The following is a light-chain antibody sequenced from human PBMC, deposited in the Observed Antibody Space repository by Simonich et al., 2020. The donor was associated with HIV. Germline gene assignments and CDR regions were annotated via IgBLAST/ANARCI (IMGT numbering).Light chain of an antibody. V-gene: IGKV3-15*01. CDR3: QQYNNWPPWT. CDR2: GAS. Sequence: EIVMTQSPATLSVSPGERATFSCRASQSVSRNLAWDQQKPGQAPRLLIYGASTRATGIPARFSGSGSGTEFTLTISSLQSEDFAVYYCQQYNNWPPWTFGQGTKVEIK. CDR1: QSVSRN. J-gene: IGKJ1*01.